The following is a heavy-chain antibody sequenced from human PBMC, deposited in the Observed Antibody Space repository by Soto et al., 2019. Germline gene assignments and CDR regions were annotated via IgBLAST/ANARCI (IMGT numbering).Heavy chain of an antibody. CDR1: GYSISTGFN. CDR3: XXDWGTGXYHFDS. V-gene: IGHV4-38-2*01. Sequence: SETLSLTCAASGYSISTGFNWGWLRQPPGKGLEWIGSIYHSGSTYYNLSLKSRVTISAGTSKNQISLKLISVTAADTALYYCXXDWGTGXYHFDSWGKGTLVTVSS. D-gene: IGHD3-16*01. J-gene: IGHJ4*02. CDR2: IYHSGST.